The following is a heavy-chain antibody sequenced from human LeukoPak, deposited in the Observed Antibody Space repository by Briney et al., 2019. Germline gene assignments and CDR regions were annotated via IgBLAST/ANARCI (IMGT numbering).Heavy chain of an antibody. Sequence: PSETLSLTCTVSGGSISSYYWSWIRQPPGKGLEWIGYIYYSGSTNYNPSLKSRVTISVDTSKNQFSLKLSSVTAADTAVYYCARVATISGVVSWGQGTMVTVSS. V-gene: IGHV4-59*01. CDR3: ARVATISGVVS. J-gene: IGHJ3*01. CDR2: IYYSGST. D-gene: IGHD3-3*01. CDR1: GGSISSYY.